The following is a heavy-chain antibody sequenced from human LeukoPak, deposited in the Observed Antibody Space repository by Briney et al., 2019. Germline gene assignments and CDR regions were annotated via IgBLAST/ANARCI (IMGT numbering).Heavy chain of an antibody. J-gene: IGHJ4*02. CDR2: IYHSGST. D-gene: IGHD6-19*01. CDR1: GYSISSGYY. Sequence: PSETLSLTCAVSGYSISSGYYWGWIRQPPGKGLEWIGRIYHSGSTYYNPSLKSRVTISVDTSKNQSSLKLSSVTAAGTAVYYCARNLPNSSGWYGGFDYWGQGTLVTVSS. V-gene: IGHV4-38-2*01. CDR3: ARNLPNSSGWYGGFDY.